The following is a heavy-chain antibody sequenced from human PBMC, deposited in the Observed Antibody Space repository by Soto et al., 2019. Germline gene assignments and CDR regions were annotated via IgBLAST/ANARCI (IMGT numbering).Heavy chain of an antibody. V-gene: IGHV3-33*01. Sequence: QVQQVESGGGVVQPGRSLRLSCAASGFTFSSYGMHWVRQAPGKGLEWVAVIWYDGSNKYYADSVKGRFTISRDNSKNTLYLQMNSLRAEDTAVYYCARDYDSSGYPRYYFDYWGQGTLVTVS. CDR2: IWYDGSNK. D-gene: IGHD3-22*01. CDR3: ARDYDSSGYPRYYFDY. J-gene: IGHJ4*02. CDR1: GFTFSSYG.